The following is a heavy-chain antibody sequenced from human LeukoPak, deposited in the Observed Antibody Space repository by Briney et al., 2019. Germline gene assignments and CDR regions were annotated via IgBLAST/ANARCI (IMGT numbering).Heavy chain of an antibody. CDR1: GGSFSGYY. CDR2: INHSGST. J-gene: IGHJ5*02. CDR3: ARRSRVNRPSTIYGSGSYYNAVWFDP. V-gene: IGHV4-34*01. D-gene: IGHD3-10*01. Sequence: SETLSLTCAVYGGSFSGYYWSWIRQPPGKGLEWIGEINHSGSTNYNPSLKSRVTTSVDTSKNQFSLKLSSVTAADTAVYYCARRSRVNRPSTIYGSGSYYNAVWFDPWGQGTLVTVSS.